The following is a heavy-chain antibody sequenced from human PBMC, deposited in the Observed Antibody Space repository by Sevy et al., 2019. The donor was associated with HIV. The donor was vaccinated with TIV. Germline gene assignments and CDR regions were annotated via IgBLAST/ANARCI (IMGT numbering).Heavy chain of an antibody. J-gene: IGHJ4*02. Sequence: GGSLRLSCAASGFTFSNYAMNWVRQAPGKGLEWVSGISGSGGSGDKTNYADSVKGRFTISRDDSKNSLYLQLNSLRAEDTAIYYCAKSGSGLSMVRGVIARPFDYWGQGTLVTVSS. V-gene: IGHV3-23*01. CDR1: GFTFSNYA. CDR3: AKSGSGLSMVRGVIARPFDY. CDR2: ISGSGGSGDKT. D-gene: IGHD3-10*01.